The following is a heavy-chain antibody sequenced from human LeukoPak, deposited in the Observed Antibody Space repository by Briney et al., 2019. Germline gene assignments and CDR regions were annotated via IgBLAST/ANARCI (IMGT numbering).Heavy chain of an antibody. CDR3: ASYSGSYWTGYYYYYMDV. V-gene: IGHV4-59*01. Sequence: SETLSLTCTVSGGSISSYYWSWIRQPPGKGLEWIGYIYYSGSTNYNPSLKSRVTISVDTSKNQFSLKLSSVTAADKAVYYCASYSGSYWTGYYYYYMDVWGKGTTVTVSS. D-gene: IGHD1-26*01. J-gene: IGHJ6*03. CDR1: GGSISSYY. CDR2: IYYSGST.